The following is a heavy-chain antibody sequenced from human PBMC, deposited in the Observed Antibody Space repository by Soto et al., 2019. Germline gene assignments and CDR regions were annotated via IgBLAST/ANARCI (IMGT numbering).Heavy chain of an antibody. CDR1: GFTFSSYA. CDR2: ISGSGGST. Sequence: PGGSLRLSCAASGFTFSSYAMSWVRQAPGKGLEWVSAISGSGGSTYYADSVKGRFTISRDNSKNTLYLQMNSLRAEDTAVYYCANHPSGSYYNYYYYYGMDVWGQGTTVTVSS. CDR3: ANHPSGSYYNYYYYYGMDV. J-gene: IGHJ6*02. D-gene: IGHD1-26*01. V-gene: IGHV3-23*01.